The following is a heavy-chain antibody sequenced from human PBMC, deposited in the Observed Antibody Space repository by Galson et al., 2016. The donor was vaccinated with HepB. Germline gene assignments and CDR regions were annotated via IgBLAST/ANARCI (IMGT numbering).Heavy chain of an antibody. D-gene: IGHD3-10*01. CDR2: IRRDGIVS. CDR1: GSTFNAHW. Sequence: SLRLSCAASGSTFNAHWMNWVRQAPGKGLEWVANIRRDGIVSYYAESVRGRFTISRDNAKNSLYLQMNGLRVDETAVYYCSREMTGSYFDWGQGTLVTVSS. V-gene: IGHV3-7*01. CDR3: SREMTGSYFD. J-gene: IGHJ4*02.